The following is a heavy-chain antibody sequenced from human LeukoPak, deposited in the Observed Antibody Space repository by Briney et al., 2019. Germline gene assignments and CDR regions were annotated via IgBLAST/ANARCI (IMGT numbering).Heavy chain of an antibody. D-gene: IGHD1-26*01. CDR2: IWYDGSSK. V-gene: IGHV3-33*06. CDR1: GFTFSNYG. Sequence: GGSLRLSCVASGFTFSNYGMHWVRQAPGKGLEWVAVIWYDGSSKYYTDSVKGRFTISRDNSKNTLYLQMNSLRAEDTAVYYCAKPTEGSGSFLINYWGQGTLVTVSS. CDR3: AKPTEGSGSFLINY. J-gene: IGHJ4*02.